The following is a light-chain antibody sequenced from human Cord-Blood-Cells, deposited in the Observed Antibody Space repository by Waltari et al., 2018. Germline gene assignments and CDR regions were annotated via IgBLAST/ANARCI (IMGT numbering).Light chain of an antibody. J-gene: IGKJ2*01. CDR1: QSVSSSY. CDR2: GAS. CDR3: QQYGSSYT. Sequence: EIVLTQSPGTLSLSTGERATLSCRASQSVSSSYLAWYQQKPGQDPRLLIYGASSRATGIPDRFSGSGSGTDFTLTSSRLEPEDFAVYYCQQYGSSYTFGQGTKLEIK. V-gene: IGKV3-20*01.